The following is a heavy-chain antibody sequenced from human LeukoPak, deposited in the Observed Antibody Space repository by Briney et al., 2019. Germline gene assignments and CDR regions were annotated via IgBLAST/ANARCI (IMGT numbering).Heavy chain of an antibody. V-gene: IGHV3-23*01. J-gene: IGHJ3*01. CDR2: ITSAGAP. Sequence: GGYLRLSCAASGFTFSNYAVMWVRQAPGQGLEWDSAITSAGAPRYADSVKGRFTISRDNSKNTLYLQMNSLRAEDTAQYFCARDPNGDYIGASEFWGQGTGVTVSS. D-gene: IGHD4-17*01. CDR1: GFTFSNYA. CDR3: ARDPNGDYIGASEF.